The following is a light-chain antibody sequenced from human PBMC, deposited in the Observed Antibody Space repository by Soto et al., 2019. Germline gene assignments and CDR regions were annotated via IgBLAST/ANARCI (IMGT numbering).Light chain of an antibody. CDR3: TSYTSSNNYV. CDR2: DVS. V-gene: IGLV2-14*03. J-gene: IGLJ1*01. Sequence: QSVLTQPASVSGSPGQSITISCTGTSSDFGNYNSVSWYQHHPGKAPKLVIYDVSNRPSGVSNRFSGSKSGNTASLTISGLQAEDEADYYCTSYTSSNNYVFGPGTKVTL. CDR1: SSDFGNYNS.